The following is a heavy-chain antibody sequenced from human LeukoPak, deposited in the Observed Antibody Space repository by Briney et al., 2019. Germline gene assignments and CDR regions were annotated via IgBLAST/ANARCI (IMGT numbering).Heavy chain of an antibody. V-gene: IGHV3-7*01. CDR2: IKQDGSEK. Sequence: GGSLRLSCAASEFTFSLYWMSWVRQAPGKGLEWVANIKQDGSEKHYVDSVKGRFTIARDNAKNSLYLQMNSLRAEDTAVYYCASGIVGATRWGQGTLVTVSS. CDR3: ASGIVGATR. D-gene: IGHD1-26*01. CDR1: EFTFSLYW. J-gene: IGHJ4*02.